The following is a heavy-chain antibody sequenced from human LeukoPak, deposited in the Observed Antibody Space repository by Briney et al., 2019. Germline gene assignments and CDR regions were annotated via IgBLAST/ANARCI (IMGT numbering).Heavy chain of an antibody. CDR2: IHHSGHIFESAST. V-gene: IGHV4-59*04. Sequence: SETLSLTSTVSAHSTANTYYWGWIRQSPGKGLEWIGSIHHSGHIFESASTHYSPHLRSRVTVSADAAKNQISLTLRSVTAADTAVYFCARNASSGFFNDWGQGTLVTVSS. J-gene: IGHJ1*01. D-gene: IGHD3-22*01. CDR3: ARNASSGFFND. CDR1: AHSTANTYY.